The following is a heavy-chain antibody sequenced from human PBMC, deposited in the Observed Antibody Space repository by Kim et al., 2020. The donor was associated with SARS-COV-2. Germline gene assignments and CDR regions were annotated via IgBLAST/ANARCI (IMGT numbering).Heavy chain of an antibody. D-gene: IGHD3-3*01. CDR1: GGSIGGTNYY. Sequence: SETLSLTCTVSGGSIGGTNYYWGWVRPAPGKGLVWIGYIYFSGSTYYNPSLKSRVTISVDTSKNQLSLNLRSVTAADTAVYYCARLSHGVVLNTWHYWGLGPLVTVSS. CDR2: IYFSGST. V-gene: IGHV4-39*01. J-gene: IGHJ4*02. CDR3: ARLSHGVVLNTWHY.